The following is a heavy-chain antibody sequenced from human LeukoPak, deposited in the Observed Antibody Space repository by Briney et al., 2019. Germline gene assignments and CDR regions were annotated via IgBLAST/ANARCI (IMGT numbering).Heavy chain of an antibody. CDR1: GFTFSRYW. J-gene: IGHJ6*02. CDR2: INPDGSTT. D-gene: IGHD3-22*01. CDR3: AKDRRVYDSSGYSLYYGMDV. V-gene: IGHV3-74*01. Sequence: GGSLRLSCAASGFTFSRYWIHWVRQAPGKGLEWVSRINPDGSTTTYADSVKGRFTISRDNAKNTVYLQMNSLRAEDTALYYCAKDRRVYDSSGYSLYYGMDVWGQGTTVTVSS.